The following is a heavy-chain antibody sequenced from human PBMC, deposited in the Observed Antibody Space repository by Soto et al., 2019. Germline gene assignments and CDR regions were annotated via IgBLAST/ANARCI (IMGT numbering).Heavy chain of an antibody. CDR2: IDPSDSYT. Sequence: GESLKIACDCSGYSFTIYCISWVLQMPGKGLEWMGRIDPSDSYTNYSPSFQGHVTISADKSISTAYLQWSSLKASDTAMYYCATGFRAAAGTDYWGQGTLVTVSS. J-gene: IGHJ4*02. V-gene: IGHV5-10-1*01. CDR1: GYSFTIYC. CDR3: ATGFRAAAGTDY. D-gene: IGHD6-13*01.